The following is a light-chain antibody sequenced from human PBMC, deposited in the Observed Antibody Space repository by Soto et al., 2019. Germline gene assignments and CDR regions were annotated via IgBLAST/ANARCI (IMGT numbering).Light chain of an antibody. CDR1: ASMSDC. Sequence: DIQMTQPHFSLTESVGDRVPITCRASASMSDCLAWYQQKPGKAPKLLIYAASSLQSGVPSRFSGSGSGTDFTLTISSLQPEDFATYYCQQSYSTPLTSGGGTKVDIK. J-gene: IGKJ4*01. CDR3: QQSYSTPLT. V-gene: IGKV1-39*01. CDR2: AAS.